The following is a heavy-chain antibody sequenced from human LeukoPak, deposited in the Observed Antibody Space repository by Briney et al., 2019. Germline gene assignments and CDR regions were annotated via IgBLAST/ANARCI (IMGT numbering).Heavy chain of an antibody. Sequence: SETLSLTCAVSGYSISSGYCWGWIRQPPGKGLEWIGSIYHSGSTYYNPSLKSRVTILVDTSKNQFSLRLRSVTAADTAVYYCARAGSSGSDYWGQGTLVTVSS. D-gene: IGHD6-19*01. CDR1: GYSISSGYC. CDR3: ARAGSSGSDY. CDR2: IYHSGST. J-gene: IGHJ4*02. V-gene: IGHV4-38-2*01.